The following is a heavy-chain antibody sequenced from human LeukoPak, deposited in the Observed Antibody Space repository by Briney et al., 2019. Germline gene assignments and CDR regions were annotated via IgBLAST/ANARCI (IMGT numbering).Heavy chain of an antibody. J-gene: IGHJ6*03. CDR3: ARNYDFWSGYSPYWYYYYYMDV. CDR2: IYHSGST. V-gene: IGHV4-38-2*01. D-gene: IGHD3-3*01. CDR1: GYSISSGYY. Sequence: SETLSLTCAVSGYSISSGYYWGWIRQPPGKGLEWIGSIYHSGSTYYNSSLKSRVTISVDTSKNQFSLKLSSVTAADTAVYYCARNYDFWSGYSPYWYYYYYMDVWGKGTTVTVSS.